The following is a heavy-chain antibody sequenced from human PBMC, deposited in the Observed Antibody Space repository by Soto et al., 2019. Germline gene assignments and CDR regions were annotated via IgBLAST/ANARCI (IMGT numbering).Heavy chain of an antibody. Sequence: QVQLVQSGAEVKKPGASVKVSCKASGYTFTSYGITWLRQAPGQGLEWMGWISAYNGDTNYAQKLQGRVTMTTDASTSTAYMDLRSLGSDDTALYYCARDRDYVWGSYRHTSDYWGQGTLLTVSS. CDR2: ISAYNGDT. CDR1: GYTFTSYG. D-gene: IGHD3-16*02. V-gene: IGHV1-18*01. CDR3: ARDRDYVWGSYRHTSDY. J-gene: IGHJ4*02.